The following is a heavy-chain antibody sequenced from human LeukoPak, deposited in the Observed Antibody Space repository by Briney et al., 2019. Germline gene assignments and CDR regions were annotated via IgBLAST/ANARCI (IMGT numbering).Heavy chain of an antibody. CDR3: ARGHLGIYYYYGMDV. D-gene: IGHD3-16*01. CDR2: INHSGST. V-gene: IGHV4-34*01. Sequence: SETLSLTCAVYGGSFSGYYWSWIRQPPGKGLEWIGEINHSGSTNYTPSLKSRVTISVDTSKNQFSLKLSSVTAADTAVYYCARGHLGIYYYYGMDVWGQGTTVTVSS. CDR1: GGSFSGYY. J-gene: IGHJ6*02.